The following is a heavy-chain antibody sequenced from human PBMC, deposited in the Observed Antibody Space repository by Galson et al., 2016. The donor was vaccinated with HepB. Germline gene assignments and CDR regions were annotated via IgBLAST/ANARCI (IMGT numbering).Heavy chain of an antibody. Sequence: SLRLSCAASGFTFSSYAMSWVRQAPGKGLKWVSAISGSGTSTYYADSVKGRFTISRGKSRNTLYLQMNSLRAEDTAVYYCAKAHPFNDYYYYFYMDVWGKGTTVTVSS. CDR1: GFTFSSYA. CDR3: AKAHPFNDYYYYFYMDV. D-gene: IGHD2-8*01. J-gene: IGHJ6*03. V-gene: IGHV3-23*01. CDR2: ISGSGTST.